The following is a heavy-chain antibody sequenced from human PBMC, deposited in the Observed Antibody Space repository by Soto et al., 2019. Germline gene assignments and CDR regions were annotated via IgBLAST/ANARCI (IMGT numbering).Heavy chain of an antibody. CDR2: ISGSGGST. CDR1: GFTFSSYA. J-gene: IGHJ4*02. V-gene: IGHV3-23*01. D-gene: IGHD3-16*01. Sequence: GGSLRLSCAASGFTFSSYAMSWVRQAPGKGLEWVSAISGSGGSTYYADSVKGRFTISRDNSKNTLYLQMNSLRAEDTAVYYCAKTSRWGGSGYYFDYWGQGTLVTVSS. CDR3: AKTSRWGGSGYYFDY.